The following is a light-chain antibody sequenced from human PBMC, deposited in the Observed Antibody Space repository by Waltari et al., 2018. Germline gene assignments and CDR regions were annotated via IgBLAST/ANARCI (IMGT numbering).Light chain of an antibody. CDR2: DIN. V-gene: IGLV2-11*01. J-gene: IGLJ3*02. CDR1: SSCGGANNF. Sequence: QSALTQPRSVSGSPGQSVTISCTGTSSCGGANNFVSWYQHHPDKAPKLIIYDINKRPSGVPDRFSGSKSGNTASLTISGLQAEDEADYYCCSCVGRNIYWVFGGGTKLTVL. CDR3: CSCVGRNIYWV.